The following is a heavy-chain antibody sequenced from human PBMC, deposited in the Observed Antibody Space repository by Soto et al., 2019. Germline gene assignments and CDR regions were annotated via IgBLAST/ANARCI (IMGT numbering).Heavy chain of an antibody. D-gene: IGHD2-15*01. CDR3: ARSASGVVAATLHYFDY. J-gene: IGHJ4*02. CDR2: IYHSGST. V-gene: IGHV4-4*02. CDR1: SGSISSSNW. Sequence: QVQLQESGPGLVKPSGTLSLTCAVSSGSISSSNWWSWVRQPPGKGLEWIGEIYHSGSTNYNPSHKSRVTISVDKSKNQFSLKLSSVTAADTAVYYCARSASGVVAATLHYFDYWGQGTLVTVSS.